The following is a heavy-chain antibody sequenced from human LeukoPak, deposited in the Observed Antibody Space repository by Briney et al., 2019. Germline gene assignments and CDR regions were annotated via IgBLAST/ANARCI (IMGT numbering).Heavy chain of an antibody. CDR2: IYYSGST. J-gene: IGHJ6*02. Sequence: SETLSLTCTVSGGSISSSSYYWGWIRQPPGKGLEWIGSIYYSGSTYYNPSLKSRVTISVDTSKNQFSLKLSSVTAADTAVYYCARDRTPLNGDYVYYYYGMDVWGQGTTVTVSS. CDR3: ARDRTPLNGDYVYYYYGMDV. V-gene: IGHV4-39*07. CDR1: GGSISSSSYY. D-gene: IGHD4-17*01.